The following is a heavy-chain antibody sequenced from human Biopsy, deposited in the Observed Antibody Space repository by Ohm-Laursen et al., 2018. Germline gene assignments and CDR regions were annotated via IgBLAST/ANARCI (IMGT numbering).Heavy chain of an antibody. Sequence: SDTLSLTCTVSGGSISSYYWNWIRQPPGKGLEWIGYIYYSGTTDYSPSLKSRVTVSIDKSKNQFFLKLSSVTAADTAVFFCARLYRLDDYWNDDPPDAFDVWGQGTMVTVSS. CDR1: GGSISSYY. CDR3: ARLYRLDDYWNDDPPDAFDV. CDR2: IYYSGTT. V-gene: IGHV4-59*07. J-gene: IGHJ3*01. D-gene: IGHD3-3*01.